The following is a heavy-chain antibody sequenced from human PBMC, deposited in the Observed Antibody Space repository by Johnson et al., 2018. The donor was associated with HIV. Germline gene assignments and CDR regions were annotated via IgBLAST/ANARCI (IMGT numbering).Heavy chain of an antibody. Sequence: VQLVESGGGLVQPGGSLILSCAASGFTFSSNWMHWVRQAPGKGLVWVSRISSDGSSTYYADSVKGRFTISRDNARNTMFVQMKSLRAEDTAVYYCARSGPNWAFDIWGQGTLVTVSS. CDR1: GFTFSSNW. J-gene: IGHJ3*02. CDR2: ISSDGSST. CDR3: ARSGPNWAFDI. V-gene: IGHV3-74*02. D-gene: IGHD1-1*01.